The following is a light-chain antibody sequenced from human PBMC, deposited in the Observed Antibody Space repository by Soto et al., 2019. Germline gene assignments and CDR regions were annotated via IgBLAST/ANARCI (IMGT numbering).Light chain of an antibody. J-gene: IGLJ1*01. CDR1: SSDVGGYNF. CDR2: EVN. CDR3: SSYAGSNSRYV. V-gene: IGLV2-8*01. Sequence: QAVVTQPPSASGSPGQSVTISCTGTSSDVGGYNFVSWYQQHPGKAPKLIIHEVNKRPSGVPDRFSGSKSGNTASLTVSGLQADDEADYYCSSYAGSNSRYVFGTGTKLTVL.